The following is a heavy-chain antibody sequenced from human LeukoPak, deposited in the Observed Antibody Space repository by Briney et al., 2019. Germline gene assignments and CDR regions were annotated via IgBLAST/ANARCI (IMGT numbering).Heavy chain of an antibody. J-gene: IGHJ4*02. V-gene: IGHV3-66*02. Sequence: GXLRLSCAASGFTVSSNYMSWVRQAPGKGLEWVSVIYSGGSTYYTDSVTVRFTISRDNSKNTLYLQMNSLRAEDTAVYYCARVTASGGSRHFDYWGQGTLVTVSS. CDR1: GFTVSSNY. CDR2: IYSGGST. D-gene: IGHD2-15*01. CDR3: ARVTASGGSRHFDY.